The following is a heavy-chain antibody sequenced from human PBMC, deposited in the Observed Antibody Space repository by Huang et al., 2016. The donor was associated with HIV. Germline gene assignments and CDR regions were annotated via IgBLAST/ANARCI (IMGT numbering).Heavy chain of an antibody. Sequence: EVQLVESGGGLVQPGGSLRLSCAASGFTFGGYWMSWVRQATGKGVEWVANIKQDGSEKYYVDSVKGRFTISRDNVKNALYLQMYSLRVEDTAIYYCARGGAPYYDFWSGGHHYGMDVWGQGTTVTVSS. D-gene: IGHD3-3*01. CDR2: IKQDGSEK. CDR1: GFTFGGYW. J-gene: IGHJ6*02. CDR3: ARGGAPYYDFWSGGHHYGMDV. V-gene: IGHV3-7*04.